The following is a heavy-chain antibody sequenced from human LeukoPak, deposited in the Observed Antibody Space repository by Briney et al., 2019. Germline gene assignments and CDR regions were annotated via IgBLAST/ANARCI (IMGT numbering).Heavy chain of an antibody. Sequence: VASVKVSCKASGGTFSSYAISWVRQAPGQGLEWIGRIIPILGIANYAQKFQGRVTITADKSTSTAYMELSSLRSEDTAVYYCARGADDYGAKRGGVDYWGQGTLVTVSS. V-gene: IGHV1-69*04. CDR3: ARGADDYGAKRGGVDY. D-gene: IGHD4-17*01. CDR2: IIPILGIA. J-gene: IGHJ4*02. CDR1: GGTFSSYA.